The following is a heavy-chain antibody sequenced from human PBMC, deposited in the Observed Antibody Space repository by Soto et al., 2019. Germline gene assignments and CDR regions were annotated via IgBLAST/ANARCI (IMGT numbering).Heavy chain of an antibody. D-gene: IGHD1-26*01. J-gene: IGHJ3*02. CDR2: IKQNGSEK. V-gene: IGHV3-7*03. CDR3: ARGGRRSGSYADAFDI. CDR1: GFTFSTYW. Sequence: EVQLVESGGGLVQPGESLRLSCAASGFTFSTYWMTWVRQAPGKGLEWVANIKQNGSEKYYVDSVKGRFTISRDNAKNSLYLQMNSLRAEDTAVYYCARGGRRSGSYADAFDIWGQGTMVTVSS.